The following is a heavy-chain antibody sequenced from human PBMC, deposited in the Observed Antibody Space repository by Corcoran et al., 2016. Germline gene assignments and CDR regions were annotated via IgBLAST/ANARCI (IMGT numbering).Heavy chain of an antibody. CDR1: GYTFTGYY. Sequence: QVQLVQSGAEVKKPGASVKVSCKASGYTFTGYYMHWVRQAPGQGLEWLGWINPNSGGTNYAQKFQGRVTMTRDTSISTAYRELRRLRSDDTAVYYCARAQYSGSYWGHDYWGQGTLVTVSS. CDR2: INPNSGGT. CDR3: ARAQYSGSYWGHDY. D-gene: IGHD1-26*01. V-gene: IGHV1-2*02. J-gene: IGHJ4*02.